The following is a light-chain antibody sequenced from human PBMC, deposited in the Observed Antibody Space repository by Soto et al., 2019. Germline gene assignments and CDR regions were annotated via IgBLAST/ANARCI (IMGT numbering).Light chain of an antibody. V-gene: IGKV3-20*01. Sequence: ECVLTQSPGTLSLSPGARATLSCRASQTVRNNYLAWYQQKPGQAPRLLIYDASSRATGIPGRFSGGGSGTDFTLTISRLEPEDFAVYYCHQYVSWTFGQGTKVAIK. CDR3: HQYVSWT. J-gene: IGKJ1*01. CDR1: QTVRNNY. CDR2: DAS.